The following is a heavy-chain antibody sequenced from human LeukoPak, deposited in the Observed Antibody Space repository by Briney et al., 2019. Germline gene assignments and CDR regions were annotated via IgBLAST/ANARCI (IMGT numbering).Heavy chain of an antibody. D-gene: IGHD3-22*01. Sequence: SETLSLTCTVSGGSISSGGYYWSWIRQHPGKGLEWIGYIYYSGSTYYDPSLKSRVTISVDTSKNQFSLKLSSVTAADTAVYYCARGYYYDSSGYTDAFDIWGQGTMVTVSS. CDR3: ARGYYYDSSGYTDAFDI. CDR2: IYYSGST. V-gene: IGHV4-31*03. CDR1: GGSISSGGYY. J-gene: IGHJ3*02.